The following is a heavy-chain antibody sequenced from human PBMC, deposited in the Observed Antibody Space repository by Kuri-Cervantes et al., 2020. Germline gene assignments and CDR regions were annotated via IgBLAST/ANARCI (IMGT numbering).Heavy chain of an antibody. CDR2: IRYDGSNK. Sequence: LSLTCAASGFTFSSYGMHWVRQAPGKGLEWVAFIRYDGSNKYYADSVKGRFTISRDNSKNTLYLQMNSLRAEDTAVYYCAKTSYLYYYYMDVWGKGTTVTVSS. J-gene: IGHJ6*03. D-gene: IGHD1-26*01. V-gene: IGHV3-30*02. CDR1: GFTFSSYG. CDR3: AKTSYLYYYYMDV.